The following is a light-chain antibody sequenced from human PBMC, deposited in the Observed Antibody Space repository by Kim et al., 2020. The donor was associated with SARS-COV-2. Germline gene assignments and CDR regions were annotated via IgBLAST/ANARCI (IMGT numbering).Light chain of an antibody. Sequence: SSELTQDPAVSVALGQTVRITCQGDSLRSYYATWYQQKPGQAPKVVIYGKNNRPSGIPDRFSGSSSGNTASLTITGTQAGDEADYYCNSRDSNDNVVFGGGTQLT. CDR2: GKN. J-gene: IGLJ2*01. V-gene: IGLV3-19*01. CDR3: NSRDSNDNVV. CDR1: SLRSYY.